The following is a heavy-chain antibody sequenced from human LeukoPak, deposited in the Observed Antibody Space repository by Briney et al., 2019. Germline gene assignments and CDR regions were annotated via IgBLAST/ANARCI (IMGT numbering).Heavy chain of an antibody. CDR1: GGSISSGDYY. D-gene: IGHD4-17*01. V-gene: IGHV4-30-4*08. CDR3: ARVYGDYEARWFDP. Sequence: SETLSLTCTVSGGSISSGDYYWSWIRQSPGKGLEWIGYIYYSGSTYYNPSLKSRVTISVDTSKNQFSLKLSSVTAADTAVYYCARVYGDYEARWFDPWGQGTLITVSS. J-gene: IGHJ5*02. CDR2: IYYSGST.